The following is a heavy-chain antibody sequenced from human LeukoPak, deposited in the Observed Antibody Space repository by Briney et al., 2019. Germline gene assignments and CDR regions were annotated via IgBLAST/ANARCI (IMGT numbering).Heavy chain of an antibody. D-gene: IGHD1-26*01. CDR1: GFTFSSIA. J-gene: IGHJ4*02. CDR3: AKGLGRYRNNFFDY. Sequence: QAGGSLRLSCAASGFTFSSIAMSWVRQAPDKGLEWVSTISGSGGGTYYADSVKGRFTISRDDSKNTLYLQMNSLRADDTAVYYCAKGLGRYRNNFFDYWGQGNLVTVSS. CDR2: ISGSGGGT. V-gene: IGHV3-23*01.